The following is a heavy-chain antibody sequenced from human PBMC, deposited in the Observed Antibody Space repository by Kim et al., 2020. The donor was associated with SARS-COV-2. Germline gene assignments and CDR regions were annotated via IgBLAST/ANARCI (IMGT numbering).Heavy chain of an antibody. V-gene: IGHV3-48*02. D-gene: IGHD6-19*01. CDR1: GFTFSSYS. CDR2: ISSSSSTI. Sequence: GGSLRLSCAASGFTFSSYSMNWVRQAPGKGLEWVSYISSSSSTIYYADSVKGRFTISRDNAKNSLYLQMNSLRDEDTAVYYCARGEAYSSGWYTWFDPWGQGTLVTVSS. CDR3: ARGEAYSSGWYTWFDP. J-gene: IGHJ5*02.